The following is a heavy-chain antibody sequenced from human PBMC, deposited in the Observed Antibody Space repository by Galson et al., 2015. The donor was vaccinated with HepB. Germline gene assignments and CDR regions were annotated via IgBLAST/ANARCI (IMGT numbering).Heavy chain of an antibody. V-gene: IGHV3-30*18. CDR3: AKDRVIAAAGTLDY. J-gene: IGHJ4*02. CDR2: ISYDGSNK. Sequence: SLRLSCAASGFTFSSYGMHWVRQAPGKGLEWVAVISYDGSNKYYADSVKGRFTISRDNSKSTLYLQMNSLRAEDTAVYYCAKDRVIAAAGTLDYWGQGTLVTVSS. CDR1: GFTFSSYG. D-gene: IGHD6-13*01.